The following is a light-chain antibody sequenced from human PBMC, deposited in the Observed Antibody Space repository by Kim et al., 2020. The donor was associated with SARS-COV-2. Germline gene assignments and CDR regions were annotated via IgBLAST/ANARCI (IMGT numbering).Light chain of an antibody. CDR3: QQYDTSPYT. V-gene: IGKV3-20*01. J-gene: IGKJ2*01. Sequence: WSPGRSAPLSFRASQGVSSYYLAWYHQSPGQAPSLLIYLASTRATGAPDRFSGSGSGTDFTLTIRRLEPEDSGVFYCQQYDTSPYTFGQGTKLEI. CDR2: LAS. CDR1: QGVSSYY.